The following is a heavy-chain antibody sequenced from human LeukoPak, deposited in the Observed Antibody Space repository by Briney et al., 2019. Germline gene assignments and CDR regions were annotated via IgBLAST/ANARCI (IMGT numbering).Heavy chain of an antibody. D-gene: IGHD2-15*01. CDR1: GGSISSGGYS. V-gene: IGHV4-30-2*01. Sequence: SQTLSLTCAVSGGSISSGGYSWSWIRQPPGKGLEWIGYIYHSGGTYYNPSLKSRVTISVDRSKNQFSLKLSSVTAADTAVYYCASSRQGYCSGGSCYSYAFDIWGQGTMVTVSS. CDR2: IYHSGGT. CDR3: ASSRQGYCSGGSCYSYAFDI. J-gene: IGHJ3*02.